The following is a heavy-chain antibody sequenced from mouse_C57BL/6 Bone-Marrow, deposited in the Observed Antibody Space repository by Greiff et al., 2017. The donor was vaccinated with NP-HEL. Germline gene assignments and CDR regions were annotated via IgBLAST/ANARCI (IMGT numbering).Heavy chain of an antibody. CDR2: ISSGGSYT. J-gene: IGHJ2*01. D-gene: IGHD1-1*01. Sequence: VQLQQSGGDLVKPGGSLKLSCAASGFTFSSYGMSWVRQTPDKRLEWVATISSGGSYTYYPDSVKGRFTISRDNAKNTLYLQMSSLKSEDTAMYYCARQGITRNYWGQGTTLTVSS. V-gene: IGHV5-6*01. CDR3: ARQGITRNY. CDR1: GFTFSSYG.